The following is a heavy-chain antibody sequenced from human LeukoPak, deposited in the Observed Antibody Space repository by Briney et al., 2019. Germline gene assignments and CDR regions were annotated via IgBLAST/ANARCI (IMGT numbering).Heavy chain of an antibody. D-gene: IGHD6-19*01. J-gene: IGHJ5*02. Sequence: GGSLRLSCAASGFSFSSYEMNWVRQTPGKGLEWVSHISSSSSTIYYADSVRGRFTISRDNAKNSLYLQMNSLRAEDTAIYYCVREDSSGRYTRWFDPWGQGTLVIVSS. CDR2: ISSSSSTI. CDR1: GFSFSSYE. V-gene: IGHV3-48*03. CDR3: VREDSSGRYTRWFDP.